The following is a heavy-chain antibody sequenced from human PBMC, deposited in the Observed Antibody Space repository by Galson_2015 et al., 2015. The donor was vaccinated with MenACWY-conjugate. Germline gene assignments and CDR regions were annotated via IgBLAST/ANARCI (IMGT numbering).Heavy chain of an antibody. V-gene: IGHV3-23*01. CDR1: GFTFSTFG. Sequence: SLRLSCAASGFTFSTFGMSWVRQAPGKGLEWVSAISTSGSRTYYADSVKGRFTISRDNSENTLYLQMNSLRAEDTAVYYYAKASFGVTIGEVFAFDSWGQGTMITVSS. D-gene: IGHD3-3*01. CDR2: ISTSGSRT. J-gene: IGHJ3*01. CDR3: AKASFGVTIGEVFAFDS.